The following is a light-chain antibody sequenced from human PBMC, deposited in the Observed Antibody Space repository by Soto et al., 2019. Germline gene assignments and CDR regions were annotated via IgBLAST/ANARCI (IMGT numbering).Light chain of an antibody. Sequence: QSALTQPRSVSGSPGQSVTISCTGTSSEVGGYNYVSWYQQHPGKPPKLMIYDVSKRPSGVPDRFSGSKSGNTASLTISGLQAEDEADYYCCSYAGSYTYVFGTGTKLTVL. J-gene: IGLJ1*01. CDR2: DVS. CDR3: CSYAGSYTYV. CDR1: SSEVGGYNY. V-gene: IGLV2-11*01.